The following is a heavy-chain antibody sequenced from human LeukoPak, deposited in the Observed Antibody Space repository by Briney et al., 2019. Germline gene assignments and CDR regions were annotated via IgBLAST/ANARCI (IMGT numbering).Heavy chain of an antibody. V-gene: IGHV3-23*01. CDR2: ISGSSGSTI. Sequence: GGSLRLSCAASGFTFSSYAMSWVRQAPGKGLEWVSAISGSSGSTIYYADSVKGRFTISRDNAKNSLYLQMNSLRAEDTAVYYCARDRFYSTGSVDYWGQGTLVTVSS. D-gene: IGHD1-1*01. CDR3: ARDRFYSTGSVDY. CDR1: GFTFSSYA. J-gene: IGHJ4*02.